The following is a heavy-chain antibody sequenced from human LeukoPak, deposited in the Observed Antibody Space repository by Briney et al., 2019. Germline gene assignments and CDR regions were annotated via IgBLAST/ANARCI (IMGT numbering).Heavy chain of an antibody. CDR3: AKEVTGWYPFDC. CDR2: VSGDGGGT. J-gene: IGHJ4*02. Sequence: GGSLRLSCAASGFTFRNFAMTWVRQAPGKGLKWVSAVSGDGGGTSYADSVKGRFTISRDNSKNTVSPQMNSLRADDTAVYYCAKEVTGWYPFDCWGQGTLVTVSS. CDR1: GFTFRNFA. D-gene: IGHD6-19*01. V-gene: IGHV3-23*01.